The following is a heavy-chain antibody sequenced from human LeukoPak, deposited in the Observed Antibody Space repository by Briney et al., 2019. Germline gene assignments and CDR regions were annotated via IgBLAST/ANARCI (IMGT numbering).Heavy chain of an antibody. CDR2: IRYDGSTK. J-gene: IGHJ4*02. CDR3: AKEMVASGYIDF. D-gene: IGHD1-26*01. CDR1: GFTFSTYG. Sequence: GGSLRLSCAASGFTFSTYGMHWVRQAPGKGLEWVAFIRYDGSTKYYADSVKGRFTISRGNSENTLYLQMNSLRAEDTAVYYCAKEMVASGYIDFWGQGTLVTVSS. V-gene: IGHV3-30*02.